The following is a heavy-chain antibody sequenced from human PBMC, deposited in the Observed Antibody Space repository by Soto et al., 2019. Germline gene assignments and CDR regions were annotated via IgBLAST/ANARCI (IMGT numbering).Heavy chain of an antibody. Sequence: GSLRLSCAASGFTVSSNYMSWVRQAPGKGLEWVSVIYSGGSTYYADSVKGRFTISRDNSKNTLYLQMNSLRAEDTAVYYCAREREYYYGSGSYYKPGGFDYWGQGTLVTVSS. D-gene: IGHD3-10*01. V-gene: IGHV3-66*01. CDR1: GFTVSSNY. J-gene: IGHJ4*02. CDR2: IYSGGST. CDR3: AREREYYYGSGSYYKPGGFDY.